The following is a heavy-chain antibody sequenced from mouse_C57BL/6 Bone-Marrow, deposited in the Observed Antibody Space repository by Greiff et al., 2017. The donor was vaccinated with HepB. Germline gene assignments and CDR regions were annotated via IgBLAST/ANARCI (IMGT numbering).Heavy chain of an antibody. CDR2: ISNGGGST. Sequence: EVKLMESGGGLVQPGGSLKLSCAASGFTFSDYYMYWVRQTPEKRLEWVAYISNGGGSTYYPDTVKGRFTIYRDNAKNTLHLQMSRLKSEDTAMYYCAHVPSSFAYWGQGTLVTVSA. J-gene: IGHJ3*01. V-gene: IGHV5-12*01. CDR1: GFTFSDYY. CDR3: AHVPSSFAY.